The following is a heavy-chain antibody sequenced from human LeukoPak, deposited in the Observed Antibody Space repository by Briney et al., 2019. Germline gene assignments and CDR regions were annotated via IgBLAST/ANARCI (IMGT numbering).Heavy chain of an antibody. Sequence: ASVKVSFKASGYTFTSYYMHWVRQAPGQGLEWMGIINPSGGSTSYAQKFQGRVTMTRDTSTSTVYMELSSLRSEDTAVYYCASSGSDFWSGYPMGYYYGMDVWGQGTTVTVSS. J-gene: IGHJ6*02. D-gene: IGHD3-3*01. CDR1: GYTFTSYY. CDR2: INPSGGST. CDR3: ASSGSDFWSGYPMGYYYGMDV. V-gene: IGHV1-46*01.